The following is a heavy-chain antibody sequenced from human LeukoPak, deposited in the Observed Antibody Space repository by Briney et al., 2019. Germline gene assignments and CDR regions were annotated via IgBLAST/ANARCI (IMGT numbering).Heavy chain of an antibody. CDR2: ISWNSGSI. CDR1: GFTFDDYA. Sequence: GGSLRLSCAASGFTFDDYAMHWVRQAPGKGREWVSGISWNSGSIGYADSVKGRFTISRDNAKNSLYLQMNSLRSEDTAVYYCARDHSSLDAFDIWGQGTMVTVSS. V-gene: IGHV3-9*01. D-gene: IGHD2-15*01. CDR3: ARDHSSLDAFDI. J-gene: IGHJ3*02.